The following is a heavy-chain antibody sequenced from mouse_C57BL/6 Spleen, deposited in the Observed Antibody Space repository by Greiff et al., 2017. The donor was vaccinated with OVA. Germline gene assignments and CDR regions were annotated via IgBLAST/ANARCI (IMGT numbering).Heavy chain of an antibody. D-gene: IGHD1-1*01. Sequence: QVQLQQPGAELVRPGSSVKLSCKASGYTFTSYWMHWVKQRPIQGLEWIGNIDPSDSETHYNQKFKDKATLTVAKSSSTAYMQLSSLTSEDSAVYYCARKGPYYYGSHWYFDVWGTGTTVTVSS. J-gene: IGHJ1*03. CDR1: GYTFTSYW. CDR2: IDPSDSET. V-gene: IGHV1-52*01. CDR3: ARKGPYYYGSHWYFDV.